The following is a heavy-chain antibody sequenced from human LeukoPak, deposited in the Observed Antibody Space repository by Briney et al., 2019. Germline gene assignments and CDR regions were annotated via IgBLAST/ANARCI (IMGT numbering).Heavy chain of an antibody. Sequence: GGSLRLSCAASGFTFSNAWMSWVRQAPGKGLEWVGRIKSKTDGGTTDYAAPVKGRFTISRDDSKNTLYLQMNSLKTEDTAVYYCTTTGTYYYGSGSYLEFDYWGQGTLVTVPS. J-gene: IGHJ4*02. CDR2: IKSKTDGGTT. CDR3: TTTGTYYYGSGSYLEFDY. D-gene: IGHD3-10*01. V-gene: IGHV3-15*01. CDR1: GFTFSNAW.